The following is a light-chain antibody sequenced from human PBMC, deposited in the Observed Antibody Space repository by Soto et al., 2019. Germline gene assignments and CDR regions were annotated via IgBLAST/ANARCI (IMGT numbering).Light chain of an antibody. Sequence: QSVLTQPPSASGSPGQSVTISCTGTSSDVGGYDSVSWYQQHPNKAPKLMIYEVTKRPSGVPDRFSGSKSGSTASLTVSGLQAEGEADYYCSSYAGNNNLIFGGGTKVTVL. V-gene: IGLV2-8*01. CDR1: SSDVGGYDS. J-gene: IGLJ2*01. CDR2: EVT. CDR3: SSYAGNNNLI.